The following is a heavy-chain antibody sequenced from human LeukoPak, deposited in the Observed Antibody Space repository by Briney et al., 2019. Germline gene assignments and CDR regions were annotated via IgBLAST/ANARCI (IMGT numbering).Heavy chain of an antibody. J-gene: IGHJ6*02. CDR2: INPNSGGT. V-gene: IGHV1-2*02. D-gene: IGHD2-2*02. Sequence: ASVKVSCKASGYTFTGYYMHWVRQAPGQGLEWMGWINPNSGGTNYAQKFQGRVTMTRDTSISTAYMELSRLRSDDTAVYYCARDILYYYYGMDVWGQGTTVTVSS. CDR3: ARDILYYYYGMDV. CDR1: GYTFTGYY.